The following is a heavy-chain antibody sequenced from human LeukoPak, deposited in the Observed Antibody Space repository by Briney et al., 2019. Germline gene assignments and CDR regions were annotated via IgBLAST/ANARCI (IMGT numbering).Heavy chain of an antibody. CDR3: ARGGNWDFDY. CDR1: GVSITSHPW. V-gene: IGHV4-4*02. J-gene: IGHJ4*02. Sequence: PSETLSLTCAVSGVSITSHPWNWVRQLPGKGLEWIGEMYNSGTGTYKPSLRSRVTMFFDESKNHFSLKLNSVTAADTAVYYCARGGNWDFDYWGQGVLVFVSS. CDR2: MYNSGTG. D-gene: IGHD7-27*01.